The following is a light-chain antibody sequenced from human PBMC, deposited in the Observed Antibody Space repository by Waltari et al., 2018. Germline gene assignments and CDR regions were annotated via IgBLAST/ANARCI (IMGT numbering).Light chain of an antibody. CDR1: QSLLYSSNNRKY. Sequence: IVMTQSPDPLAVSLGERATINCKSRQSLLYSSNNRKYLAWYQQKPGQPPKLLIHWASTRDSGVPDRFSGSGSGTDFTLTISSLQAEDVAIYYWQQYYSAPYTFGRGTKLEIK. CDR2: WAS. J-gene: IGKJ2*01. V-gene: IGKV4-1*01. CDR3: QQYYSAPYT.